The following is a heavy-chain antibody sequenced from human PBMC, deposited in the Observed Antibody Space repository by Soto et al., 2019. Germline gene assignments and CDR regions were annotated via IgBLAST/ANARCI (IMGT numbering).Heavy chain of an antibody. CDR3: ARDCSGGSCYFRVSRSDFDY. CDR2: INAGNGNT. Sequence: ASVKVSCKASGYTFTSYAMHWVRQAPGQRLEWMGWINAGNGNTKYSQKFQGRVTITRDTSASTAYMELSSLRSEDTAVYYCARDCSGGSCYFRVSRSDFDYWGQGTLVTVSS. J-gene: IGHJ4*02. V-gene: IGHV1-3*01. D-gene: IGHD2-15*01. CDR1: GYTFTSYA.